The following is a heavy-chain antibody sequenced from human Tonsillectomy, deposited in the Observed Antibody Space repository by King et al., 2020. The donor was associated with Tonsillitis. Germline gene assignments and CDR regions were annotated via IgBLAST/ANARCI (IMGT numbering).Heavy chain of an antibody. Sequence: VQLQQWGAGLLKPSETLSLTCAVYGGSFSDYYWSWMRQPPGKGLEWIGETNHTGSTNYNPSLKSRVTISVDTSKNQYSLKLSSVTAADTAVYYCASISEGHDHGTCAHYASNCSDPWGQGTLVTVSS. CDR1: GGSFSDYY. D-gene: IGHD4/OR15-4a*01. CDR3: ASISEGHDHGTCAHYASNCSDP. CDR2: TNHTGST. V-gene: IGHV4-34*01. J-gene: IGHJ5*02.